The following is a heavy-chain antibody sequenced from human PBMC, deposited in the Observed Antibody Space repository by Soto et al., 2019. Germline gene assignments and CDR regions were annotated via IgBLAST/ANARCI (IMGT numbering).Heavy chain of an antibody. CDR3: AKAYDYIWGSYPRELEY. CDR1: GFTFSNFA. Sequence: EVQLLESGGGLVQPGGSLRLSCAASGFTFSNFAMFWVRQAPGKGLEWVSSISRTGGAAHYADSVNGRFTISRDNSKNTLLLQMDSLRAEDTAVYYCAKAYDYIWGSYPRELEYWGQGTLVTVSS. J-gene: IGHJ4*02. CDR2: ISRTGGAA. V-gene: IGHV3-23*01. D-gene: IGHD3-16*02.